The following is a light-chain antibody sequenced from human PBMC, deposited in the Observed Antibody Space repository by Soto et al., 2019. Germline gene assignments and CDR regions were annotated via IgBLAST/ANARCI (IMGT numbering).Light chain of an antibody. CDR1: SSDVGSSNL. CDR2: EGT. CDR3: CSFARGSTSYV. J-gene: IGLJ1*01. V-gene: IGLV2-23*01. Sequence: QSALTQPASVSGSPGQSIAISCTGTSSDVGSSNLLSWYQHHPGKAPKLIIYEGTRRPSGVSGRFSGSMSGNTDSLTISGLQAEDEAEYYCCSFARGSTSYVFGPGTKLTVL.